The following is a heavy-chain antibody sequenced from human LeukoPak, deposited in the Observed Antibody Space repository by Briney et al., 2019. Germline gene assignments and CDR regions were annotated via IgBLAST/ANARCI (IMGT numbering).Heavy chain of an antibody. V-gene: IGHV3-21*01. D-gene: IGHD3-9*01. CDR2: ITGSSSYI. CDR3: VRAHPYYDLLTHDDYYYMDV. Sequence: GGSLRLSCTASGFTFSTYNMNWVRQAPGKGLEWVSSITGSSSYIYYADSLKGRFTISRDNANNSLYLQMNSLRAEDTAVYYCVRAHPYYDLLTHDDYYYMDVWGTGTTVTVSS. CDR1: GFTFSTYN. J-gene: IGHJ6*03.